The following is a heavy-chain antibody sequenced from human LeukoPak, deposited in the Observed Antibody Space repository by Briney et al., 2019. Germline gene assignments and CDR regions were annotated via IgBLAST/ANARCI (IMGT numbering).Heavy chain of an antibody. CDR3: ARDLLITDGEGYSGYEPQTDY. CDR1: GYXLXELS. Sequence: GYXLXELSXXXXXRXPGXXXXGMGGFDPEDGETIYAQKFQARVTMTEHTSTDTAYMELSSLRAEDTAVYYCARDLLITDGEGYSGYEPQTDYWGQGTLVTVSS. J-gene: IGHJ4*02. CDR2: FDPEDGET. V-gene: IGHV1-24*01. D-gene: IGHD5-12*01.